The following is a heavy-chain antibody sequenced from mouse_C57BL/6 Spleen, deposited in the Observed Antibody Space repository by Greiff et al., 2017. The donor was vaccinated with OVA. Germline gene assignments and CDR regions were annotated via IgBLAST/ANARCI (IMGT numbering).Heavy chain of an antibody. V-gene: IGHV1-19*01. D-gene: IGHD4-1*01. CDR2: INPYNGGT. CDR3: AREGLTGLFDY. CDR1: GYTFTDYY. Sequence: VQLKQSGPVLVQPGASVKMSCKASGYTFTDYYMNWVKQSHGKSLEWIGVINPYNGGTSYNQKFKGKATLTVDKSSSTAYMELNSLTSEDSAVYYCAREGLTGLFDYWGQGTTLTGSS. J-gene: IGHJ2*01.